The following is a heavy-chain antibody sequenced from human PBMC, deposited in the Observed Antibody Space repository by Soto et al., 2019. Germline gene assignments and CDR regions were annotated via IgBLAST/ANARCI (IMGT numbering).Heavy chain of an antibody. V-gene: IGHV1-8*01. CDR2: MNPNSGNT. Sequence: ASVKVSCKASGYTFTSYDINWVRQATGQGLEWMGWMNPNSGNTGYAQKLQGRVTMTRNTSISTAYMELSSLRSEDTAMYYCAGTLYGEKVNYGGQEILATVS. CDR3: AGTLYGEKVNY. CDR1: GYTFTSYD. J-gene: IGHJ4*02. D-gene: IGHD4-17*01.